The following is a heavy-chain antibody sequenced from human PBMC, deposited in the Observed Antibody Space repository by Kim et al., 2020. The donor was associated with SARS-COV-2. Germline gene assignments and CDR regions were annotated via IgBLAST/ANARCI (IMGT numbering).Heavy chain of an antibody. V-gene: IGHV3-23*01. CDR2: ISGGGDVT. CDR3: AKGGYSETTGPSHYYYYGMDV. D-gene: IGHD5-18*01. J-gene: IGHJ6*02. Sequence: GGSLRLSCAASGFTFSTYTMTWGRQAPGKGLEWVSAISGGGDVTTYAASVKGRFTISRDNSKNTLYLQMNTLRVEDAAVYYCAKGGYSETTGPSHYYYYGMDVCGQGTTVTVSS. CDR1: GFTFSTYT.